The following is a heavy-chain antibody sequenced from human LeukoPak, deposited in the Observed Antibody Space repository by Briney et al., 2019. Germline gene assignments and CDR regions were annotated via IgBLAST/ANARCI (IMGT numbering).Heavy chain of an antibody. D-gene: IGHD5-12*01. Sequence: GGSLRLSCAASGFTFSSYAMSWVRQAPGKGLEWVAVISYDGSNKYYADSVKGRFTISRDNSKNTLYLQMNSLRAEDTAVYYCAKGTSDGYENYYFDYWGQGTLVTVSS. V-gene: IGHV3-30*18. CDR3: AKGTSDGYENYYFDY. CDR2: ISYDGSNK. CDR1: GFTFSSYA. J-gene: IGHJ4*02.